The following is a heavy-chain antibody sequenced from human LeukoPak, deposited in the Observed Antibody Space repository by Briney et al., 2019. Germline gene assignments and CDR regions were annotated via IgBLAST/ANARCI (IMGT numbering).Heavy chain of an antibody. CDR1: GFTVSSSF. CDR2: LYDDGAT. J-gene: IGHJ4*02. V-gene: IGHV3-53*01. D-gene: IGHD1-26*01. CDR3: VRTAGRDGGI. Sequence: PGGSLRLSCAASGFTVSSSFMSWVRQAPGKGLEWVSVLYDDGATKYADSVKGRFTISRDNAKKSLYLQMNSLRAEDTAVYYCVRTAGRDGGIWGQGTLVTVSS.